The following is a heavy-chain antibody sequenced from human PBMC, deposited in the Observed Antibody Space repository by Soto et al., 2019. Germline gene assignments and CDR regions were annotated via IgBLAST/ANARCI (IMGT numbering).Heavy chain of an antibody. CDR1: GFTFSSYS. CDR3: ARGPPVSDSRGYFGWFDP. Sequence: EVQLVESGGGLVKPGGSLRLSCAASGFTFSSYSMNWGRQAPGKRLEWVSSISSSSSYIYYADSVKCRFTISRENAKNSLYQQVNSLRAEDMAVYYCARGPPVSDSRGYFGWFDPWGQGTMVNVSS. CDR2: ISSSSSYI. D-gene: IGHD3-22*01. V-gene: IGHV3-21*01. J-gene: IGHJ5*02.